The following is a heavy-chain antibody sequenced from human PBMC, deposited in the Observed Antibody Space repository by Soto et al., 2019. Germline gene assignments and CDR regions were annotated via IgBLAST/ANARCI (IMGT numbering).Heavy chain of an antibody. D-gene: IGHD1-7*01. CDR2: IAYDGNDK. V-gene: IGHV3-30*03. Sequence: QAQLVESGGGVVQPGRSLRLSCAASEFTFNTYAMHWVRQAPGKGLEWVAVIAYDGNDKYYADSVKGRFTISRDNSKTALYLQMNTLRPGDTAMYYCARDVGNYVPYYYGMDVWGQGTTVTVSS. CDR1: EFTFNTYA. J-gene: IGHJ6*02. CDR3: ARDVGNYVPYYYGMDV.